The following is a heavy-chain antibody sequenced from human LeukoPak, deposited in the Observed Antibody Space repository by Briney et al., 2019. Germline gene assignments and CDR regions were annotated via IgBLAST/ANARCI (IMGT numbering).Heavy chain of an antibody. CDR3: ARDYGSGSYYRFDY. CDR2: ISAGNGNT. V-gene: IGHV1-3*01. CDR1: GYTFTNHT. D-gene: IGHD3-10*01. J-gene: IGHJ4*02. Sequence: ASVNVSCKASGYTFTNHTTHWVRQARGQRHEWMRWISAGNGNTKYSQNFQGRVTIASDTCVSTAYMELSSLRSEDTAVYYCARDYGSGSYYRFDYWGQGTLVTVSS.